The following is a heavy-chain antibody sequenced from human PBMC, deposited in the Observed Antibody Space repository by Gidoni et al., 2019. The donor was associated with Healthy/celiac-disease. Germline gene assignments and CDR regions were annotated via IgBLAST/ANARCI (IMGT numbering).Heavy chain of an antibody. V-gene: IGHV3-15*01. Sequence: EVQLVESGGRLVQPGGSLRLSCAAPGFTFSHAGMSWVRQAPGKGLAWVGRIKSKTDGGTTDYAAPVKGRFTISRDDSKNTLYLQMNSLKTEDTAVYYCTTGRGYSGSYVGYWGQGTLVTVSS. CDR3: TTGRGYSGSYVGY. D-gene: IGHD1-26*01. CDR2: IKSKTDGGTT. J-gene: IGHJ4*02. CDR1: GFTFSHAG.